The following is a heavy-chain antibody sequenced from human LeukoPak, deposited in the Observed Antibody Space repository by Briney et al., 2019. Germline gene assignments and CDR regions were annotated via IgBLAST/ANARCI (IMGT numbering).Heavy chain of an antibody. Sequence: GASVKVSCKASGYTFTGYYMRWVRQAPGQGLEWMGWINPNSGGTNYAQKFQGRVTMTRDTSISTAYMELSRLRSDDTAVYYCASCGYYYVSGCRDAFDIWGQGTMVTVSS. CDR3: ASCGYYYVSGCRDAFDI. D-gene: IGHD3-22*01. J-gene: IGHJ3*02. CDR2: INPNSGGT. V-gene: IGHV1-2*02. CDR1: GYTFTGYY.